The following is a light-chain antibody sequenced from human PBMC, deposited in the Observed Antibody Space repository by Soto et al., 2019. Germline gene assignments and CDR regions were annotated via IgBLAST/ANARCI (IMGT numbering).Light chain of an antibody. J-gene: IGLJ2*01. Sequence: QSVLTQPPSASGSPGQRVTISCSGSSSNIGSNYVYWYQQLPGTAPKLLIYSNNQRPSGVPDRFSGSKSGTSASLAFSGLRSEDEADYYCAAWDDSLSGHVVFGGGTKLTVL. CDR3: AAWDDSLSGHVV. CDR2: SNN. V-gene: IGLV1-47*02. CDR1: SSNIGSNY.